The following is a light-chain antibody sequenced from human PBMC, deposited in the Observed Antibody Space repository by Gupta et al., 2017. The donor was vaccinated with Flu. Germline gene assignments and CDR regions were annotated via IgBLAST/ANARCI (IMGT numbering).Light chain of an antibody. V-gene: IGKV3-11*01. CDR3: QQRYNWPLS. CDR2: DAS. CDR1: QSISGY. J-gene: IGKJ4*01. Sequence: SPATLSLSPGERATLSCRASQSISGYLAWYQQKPGQAPRLLISDASYRATGTPVRFSGSGSGTDFTLTISSLEPEDFAVYYCQQRYNWPLSFGGGTKVEIK.